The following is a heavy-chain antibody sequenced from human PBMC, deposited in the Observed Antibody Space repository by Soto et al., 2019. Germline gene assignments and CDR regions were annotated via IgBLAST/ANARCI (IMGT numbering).Heavy chain of an antibody. CDR1: GFTLSGYA. Sequence: EVQLAESGGGLAQPGGSLRLSCAASGFTLSGYAMDWVRQAPGKGLEYVSGISSNGVGTYYANSVQGRFTISRDNSKNTVYLQMGSLRPGDMAVYYCARRARPDFYYMDVWGKGTTVTVS. D-gene: IGHD6-6*01. CDR3: ARRARPDFYYMDV. V-gene: IGHV3-64*01. CDR2: ISSNGVGT. J-gene: IGHJ6*03.